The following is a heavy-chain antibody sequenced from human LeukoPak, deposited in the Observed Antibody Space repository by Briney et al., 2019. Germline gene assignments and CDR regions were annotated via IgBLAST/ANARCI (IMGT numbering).Heavy chain of an antibody. V-gene: IGHV3-33*01. Sequence: GGSLRLSCAASGFTFSSYGMHWVRQAPGKGLEWVAVIWYDGSNKYYADSVKGRFTISRDNSKNTLYLQMNSLRAEDTAVYYCAREARHRRDSGYVWSFDIWGQGTMVTVSS. D-gene: IGHD5-12*01. CDR3: AREARHRRDSGYVWSFDI. J-gene: IGHJ3*02. CDR2: IWYDGSNK. CDR1: GFTFSSYG.